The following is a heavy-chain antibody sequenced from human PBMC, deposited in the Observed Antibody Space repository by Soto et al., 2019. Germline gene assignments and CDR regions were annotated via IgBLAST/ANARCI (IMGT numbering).Heavy chain of an antibody. D-gene: IGHD2-15*01. J-gene: IGHJ4*02. V-gene: IGHV4-31*03. CDR1: GVSISSGGSY. CDR3: ASVIGGYSEYYFDC. Sequence: TLSHTCTVSGVSISSGGSYWGWIRQHPGKGLAWIGNIYHSGRTYYNPSLKSRVIMSVDTSTNHFSLNLHPVPAADTAMYFCASVIGGYSEYYFDCWGQGTLVTVSS. CDR2: IYHSGRT.